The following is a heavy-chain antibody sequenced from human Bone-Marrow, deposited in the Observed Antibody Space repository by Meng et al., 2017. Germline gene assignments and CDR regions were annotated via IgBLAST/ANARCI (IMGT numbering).Heavy chain of an antibody. V-gene: IGHV4-34*01. D-gene: IGHD4-11*01. Sequence: QVQHQQWEAGLLKPSVTLSLTGVVSGGSFSDYYWSWIRQPPGKGLEWIGEINHSGSTNYNPSLESRATISVDTSQNNLSLKLSSVTAADSAVYYCARGPTTMAHDFDYWGQGTLVTVSS. CDR3: ARGPTTMAHDFDY. CDR1: GGSFSDYY. J-gene: IGHJ4*02. CDR2: INHSGST.